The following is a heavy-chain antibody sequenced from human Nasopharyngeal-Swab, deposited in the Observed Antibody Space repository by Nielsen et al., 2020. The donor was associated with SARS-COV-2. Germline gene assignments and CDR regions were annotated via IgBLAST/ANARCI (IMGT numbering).Heavy chain of an antibody. CDR3: ARCITVIQGGPYYYYFGMDV. D-gene: IGHD3-10*01. Sequence: WIRQPPGKGLEWIGYIYYSGSTCHNPSLRSRVTISVDTSKNQFSLKLNSVTAADTAVYYCARCITVIQGGPYYYYFGMDVWGQGTTVTVSS. V-gene: IGHV4-30-4*01. CDR2: IYYSGST. J-gene: IGHJ6*02.